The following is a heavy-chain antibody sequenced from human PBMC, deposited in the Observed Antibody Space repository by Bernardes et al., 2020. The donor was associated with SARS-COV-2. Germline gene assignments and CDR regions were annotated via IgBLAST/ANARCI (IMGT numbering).Heavy chain of an antibody. J-gene: IGHJ5*02. CDR1: GGSISSGNYY. CDR3: AREVVLRDDVWSGYSPDNWFDP. D-gene: IGHD3-3*01. Sequence: SETLSLTCTVSGGSISSGNYYWSWIRQPAGKGLEWIGRISTSGSTNYNPSLKSRVTISLDTSKNQFSLKVTSVTAADTAVYYCAREVVLRDDVWSGYSPDNWFDPWGQGTLVTVSS. CDR2: ISTSGST. V-gene: IGHV4-61*02.